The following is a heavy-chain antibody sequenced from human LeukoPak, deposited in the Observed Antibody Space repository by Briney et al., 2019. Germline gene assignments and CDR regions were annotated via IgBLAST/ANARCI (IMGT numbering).Heavy chain of an antibody. D-gene: IGHD5-12*01. J-gene: IGHJ4*02. CDR3: ARVGYSGYDYDY. CDR1: KFTFSDYS. Sequence: GGSLRLSCAASKFTFSDYSMSWVRQAPGKGLEWVSVISGSGDSTYYADSVEGRCTISRDNSKDALYLQMNSLRAEDTAVYYCARVGYSGYDYDYWGQGTLVTVSS. V-gene: IGHV3-23*01. CDR2: ISGSGDST.